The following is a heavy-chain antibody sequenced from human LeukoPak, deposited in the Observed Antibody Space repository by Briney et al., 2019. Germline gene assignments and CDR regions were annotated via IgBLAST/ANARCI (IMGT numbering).Heavy chain of an antibody. V-gene: IGHV3-23*01. D-gene: IGHD2-21*01. CDR2: ISGSGDTA. Sequence: GGSLRLSCAASGFTFSKYDMTWVRQAPGKGLEWVSDISGSGDTAYYADSVKGRFTISRDNSRTTLYLQLNNLRAEDTALYYCAKGCRGGGCSTDHWGQGTVASVSS. J-gene: IGHJ4*01. CDR3: AKGCRGGGCSTDH. CDR1: GFTFSKYD.